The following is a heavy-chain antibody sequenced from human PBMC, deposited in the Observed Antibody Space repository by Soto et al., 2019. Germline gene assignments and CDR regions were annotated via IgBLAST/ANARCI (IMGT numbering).Heavy chain of an antibody. D-gene: IGHD2-8*01. CDR1: GFTFSNYW. CDR3: ATPYIVLMVYAAGTYYYGSGSDY. J-gene: IGHJ4*02. Sequence: GGSLRLSCAASGFTFSNYWIHWVRQPPGKGLEWVSRISSSSSYIYYADSVKGRFTISRDNAKNSLYLQMNSLRAEDTAVYYCATPYIVLMVYAAGTYYYGSGSDYWGQGTLVTVSS. V-gene: IGHV3-21*01. CDR2: ISSSSSYI.